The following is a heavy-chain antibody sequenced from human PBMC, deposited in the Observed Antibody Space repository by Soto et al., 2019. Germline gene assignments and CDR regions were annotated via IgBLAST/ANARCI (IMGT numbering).Heavy chain of an antibody. V-gene: IGHV4-39*01. CDR1: GGSITTPHY. CDR3: ARQTTEAFRSARYMDNWFDP. Sequence: QLQLQESGPGLVKPSETLSLTCTVSGGSITTPHYWGWIRQPPGKGLEWIGSMFYSGNTYYNLSLKSRVTISVDTSKNQLSLRLNSVTAADTAVFYCARQTTEAFRSARYMDNWFDPWGQGILVTVSS. J-gene: IGHJ5*02. CDR2: MFYSGNT. D-gene: IGHD6-19*01.